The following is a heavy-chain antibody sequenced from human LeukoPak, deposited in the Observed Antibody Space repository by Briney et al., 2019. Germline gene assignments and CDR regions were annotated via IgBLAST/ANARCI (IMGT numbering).Heavy chain of an antibody. CDR1: GFTFSSYS. V-gene: IGHV3-21*01. CDR2: ISSSSSYI. D-gene: IGHD3-9*01. CDR3: ARGGYYDILTGNLFDY. Sequence: GGSLRLSCAASGFTFSSYSMNWVRQAPGKGLEWVSSISSSSSYIYYADSVKGRFTISRDNAKNSLYLQMNSLRAEDTAVYYCARGGYYDILTGNLFDYWGQGTLVTVSS. J-gene: IGHJ4*02.